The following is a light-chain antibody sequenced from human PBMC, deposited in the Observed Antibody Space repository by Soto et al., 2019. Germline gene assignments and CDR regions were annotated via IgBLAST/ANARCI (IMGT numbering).Light chain of an antibody. Sequence: EIVLTQSPGTLSLSPGERDTLSCRASQSVSSSYLVWYQQRPGQLPRLLIYGTSNRAAGIPDRFTGTGSGTDFTLTIYRLEPEDSAVYYCQQYGSSALTFGGGTKV. CDR1: QSVSSSY. V-gene: IGKV3-20*01. CDR2: GTS. J-gene: IGKJ4*01. CDR3: QQYGSSALT.